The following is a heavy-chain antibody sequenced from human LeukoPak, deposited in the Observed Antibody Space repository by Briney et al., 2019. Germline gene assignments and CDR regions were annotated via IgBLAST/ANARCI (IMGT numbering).Heavy chain of an antibody. V-gene: IGHV4-61*01. Sequence: SETLSLTCTVSGASLTNPTYYQWSWIRQPPGRGLDLIGSLYATRTAKINPSLTSPVPMSLDTSTNQFYLKLTSVTDEGVAMFLCARFKSGGFSYFDSWVQGIPVIDSS. D-gene: IGHD3-3*01. CDR2: LYATRTA. J-gene: IGHJ4*02. CDR3: ARFKSGGFSYFDS. CDR1: GASLTNPTYY.